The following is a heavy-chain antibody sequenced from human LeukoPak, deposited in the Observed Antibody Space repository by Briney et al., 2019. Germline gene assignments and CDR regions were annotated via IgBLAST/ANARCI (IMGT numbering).Heavy chain of an antibody. D-gene: IGHD1-26*01. Sequence: GGSLRLSCAASGFTFDSYGMHWVRQAPGKGLEWVAVISYDGSNKYYVDSVKGRFTISRDNSKNTLYLQMNSLRPEDTAVYYCARVLGVGYGATNLAYWGQGTLVTVSS. V-gene: IGHV3-30*03. CDR2: ISYDGSNK. CDR1: GFTFDSYG. J-gene: IGHJ4*02. CDR3: ARVLGVGYGATNLAY.